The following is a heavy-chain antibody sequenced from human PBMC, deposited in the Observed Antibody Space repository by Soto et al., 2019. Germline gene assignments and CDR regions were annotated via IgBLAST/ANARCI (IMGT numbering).Heavy chain of an antibody. J-gene: IGHJ4*02. CDR3: ARLIDTITTAQLDY. CDR1: GFTFRNYG. V-gene: IGHV3-21*01. Sequence: PAGSLRLSGAGSGFTFRNYGMNWVRQARGRGLEWVSSINSGSSYIFYADSVKGRFTISRDNAKNSVYLQLNSLRAEDTAVYYCARLIDTITTAQLDYWGQGTLVTVSS. CDR2: INSGSSYI. D-gene: IGHD1-20*01.